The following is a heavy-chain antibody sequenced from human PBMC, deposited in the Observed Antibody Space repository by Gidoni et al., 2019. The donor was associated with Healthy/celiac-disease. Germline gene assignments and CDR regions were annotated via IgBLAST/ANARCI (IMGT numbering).Heavy chain of an antibody. V-gene: IGHV3-21*01. CDR3: ASRQMDV. Sequence: EVQLVESGGGLVKPGGSLRLSCSASGFTFSGYSMKWVRQAPAKGLWWVSSISSSSSYIYYADSVKGRFTISRDNAKNSLYLQMNSLRAEDTAVYYCASRQMDVWGKGTTVTVSS. CDR1: GFTFSGYS. CDR2: ISSSSSYI. J-gene: IGHJ6*04.